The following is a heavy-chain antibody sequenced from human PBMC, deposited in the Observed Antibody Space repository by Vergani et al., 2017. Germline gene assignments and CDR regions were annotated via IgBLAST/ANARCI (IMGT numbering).Heavy chain of an antibody. CDR3: ASHCSSTSCYLGVVAS. J-gene: IGHJ5*01. CDR1: GGSFTSYH. V-gene: IGHV4-34*01. Sequence: QVQLQQWGGGLLKPSETLSLTCVVHGGSFTSYHWTWIRQSPGEGLEWVGDIDHTGRPDYNPSLKSRLTMSVDKSRNQFSLTLNSVTATDTAIYFCASHCSSTSCYLGVVASLGHGTLVIVSS. D-gene: IGHD2-2*01. CDR2: IDHTGRP.